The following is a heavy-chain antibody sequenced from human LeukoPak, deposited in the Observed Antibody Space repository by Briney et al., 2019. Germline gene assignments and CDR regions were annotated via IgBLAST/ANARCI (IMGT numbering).Heavy chain of an antibody. CDR1: AFTFSSYA. V-gene: IGHV3-23*01. J-gene: IGHJ4*02. D-gene: IGHD2-2*01. CDR3: AKRGTRVPATHYFEY. CDR2: IGASGGST. Sequence: PGGSLRLSCAASAFTFSSYALSWVRQPPGKGLEWVSTIGASGGSTYYADSVKGRFTISRDNSKNTLYLQVNSLRAEDTALYYCAKRGTRVPATHYFEYWGQGTLVTVSS.